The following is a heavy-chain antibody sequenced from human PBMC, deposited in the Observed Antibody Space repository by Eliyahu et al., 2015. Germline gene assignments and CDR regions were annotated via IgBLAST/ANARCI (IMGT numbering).Heavy chain of an antibody. CDR3: ASTGSGSYLNWFDP. CDR1: GFTFSSYX. J-gene: IGHJ5*02. Sequence: EVQLVESGGGLVXPXGSLRXXXXASGFTFSSYXMNWVRQAPGKGLEWVSYISSSSSTIDYADSVKGRFTISRDNAKNSLYLQMDSLRAEDTAVYYCASTGSGSYLNWFDPWGQGTLVTVSS. V-gene: IGHV3-48*01. D-gene: IGHD3-10*01. CDR2: ISSSSSTI.